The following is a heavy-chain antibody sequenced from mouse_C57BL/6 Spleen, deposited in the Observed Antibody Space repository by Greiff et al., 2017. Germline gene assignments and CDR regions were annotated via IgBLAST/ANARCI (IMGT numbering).Heavy chain of an antibody. Sequence: VQLVESGPGLVAPSQSLSITCTVSGFSLTSYGVHWVRQPPGKGLEWLVVIWSDGSTTYNSALKSSLSISQDNPKSQVFLKMNSLQTDDTAMYYCARQDYYGSSDAMDYWGQGTSVTVSS. CDR2: IWSDGST. J-gene: IGHJ4*01. CDR1: GFSLTSYG. CDR3: ARQDYYGSSDAMDY. V-gene: IGHV2-6-1*01. D-gene: IGHD1-1*01.